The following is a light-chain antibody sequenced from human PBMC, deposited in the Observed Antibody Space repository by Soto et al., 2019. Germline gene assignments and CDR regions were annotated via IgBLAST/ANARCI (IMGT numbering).Light chain of an antibody. CDR1: SGSIASSF. Sequence: NFMLTQPHSVSESPGKTVTISCTRSSGSIASSFVQWYQQRPGGAPTALIYEDDQRPSGVPDRFSGSIDTSSNSASLTISGVKTEDAADYFCQSYDINSHVVMFGGGTKVTVL. CDR3: QSYDINSHVVM. V-gene: IGLV6-57*03. J-gene: IGLJ3*02. CDR2: EDD.